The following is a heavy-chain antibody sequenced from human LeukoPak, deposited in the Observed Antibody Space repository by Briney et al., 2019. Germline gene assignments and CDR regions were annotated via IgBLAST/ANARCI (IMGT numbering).Heavy chain of an antibody. Sequence: GGSLRLSCAASGFTFSRYWMSWVRQAPGKGLEWLANIKADGSEKYYVDSVKGRFTISRDNAKNSLYLQMNSLRAEDTAVYYCARVLHKRNYDSSTYYGYWGQGTLVTVSS. D-gene: IGHD3-22*01. CDR2: IKADGSEK. J-gene: IGHJ4*02. CDR3: ARVLHKRNYDSSTYYGY. CDR1: GFTFSRYW. V-gene: IGHV3-7*04.